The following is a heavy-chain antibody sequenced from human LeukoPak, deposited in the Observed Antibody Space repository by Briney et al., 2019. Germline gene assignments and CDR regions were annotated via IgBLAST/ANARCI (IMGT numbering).Heavy chain of an antibody. Sequence: PSETLSLTCAVSRGYISSNNWWSWVRQPPGKRLEWIAEIYHSGSTNYNPSLKSRVTISVDKSKNQFSLKLSSVTAADTAMYYCARDSYYFGSGSDNTPYNWFDPWGQGTLVTVSS. CDR3: ARDSYYFGSGSDNTPYNWFDP. J-gene: IGHJ5*02. D-gene: IGHD3-10*01. V-gene: IGHV4-4*02. CDR2: IYHSGST. CDR1: RGYISSNNW.